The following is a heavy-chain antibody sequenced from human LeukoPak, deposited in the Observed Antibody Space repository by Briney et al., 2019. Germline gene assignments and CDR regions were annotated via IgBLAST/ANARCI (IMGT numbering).Heavy chain of an antibody. CDR2: IIPIFGTA. D-gene: IGHD6-19*01. J-gene: IGHJ4*02. CDR3: ARAAPKPYSSGWYAFDY. V-gene: IGHV1-69*05. Sequence: ASVKVSCKASGCTFSSYAISWVRQAPGQGLEWMGGIIPIFGTANYEQKFQGRVTITTDESTSTAYMELSSLRSEDTAVYYCARAAPKPYSSGWYAFDYWGQGTLVTVSS. CDR1: GCTFSSYA.